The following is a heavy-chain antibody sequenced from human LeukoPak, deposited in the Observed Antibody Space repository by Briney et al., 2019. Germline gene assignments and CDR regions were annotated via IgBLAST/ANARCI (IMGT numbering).Heavy chain of an antibody. D-gene: IGHD4-23*01. CDR3: ATLTGGDDAFDI. Sequence: SETLSLTCTVSGGSISSYYWSWIRQPPGKGLEWIGYIFYTGSTNYNPSLKSRVTISVLTSKNRFSLKLSSVTAADTAVYYCATLTGGDDAFDIWGQGTMVTVSP. J-gene: IGHJ3*02. CDR2: IFYTGST. V-gene: IGHV4-59*01. CDR1: GGSISSYY.